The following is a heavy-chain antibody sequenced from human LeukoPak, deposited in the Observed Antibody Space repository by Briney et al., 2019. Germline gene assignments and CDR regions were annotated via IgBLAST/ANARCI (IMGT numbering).Heavy chain of an antibody. CDR2: FDLQDGEP. CDR3: ATWAGRGNVRQGYYYYYYMDV. D-gene: IGHD1-26*01. J-gene: IGHJ6*03. V-gene: IGHV1-24*01. Sequence: ASVRVSCKVSGYSLNELAMHWVRQAPGNGLEWMGNFDLQDGEPICAQKFQGRVTMTEDTSTDTVYMELSSLRSEDTAVYYCATWAGRGNVRQGYYYYYYMDVWGKGTAVTVS. CDR1: GYSLNELA.